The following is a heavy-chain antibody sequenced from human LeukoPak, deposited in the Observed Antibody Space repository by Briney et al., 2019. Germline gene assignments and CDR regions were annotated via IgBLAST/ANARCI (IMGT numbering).Heavy chain of an antibody. CDR2: ISSSGSTI. CDR1: GGSFSGYY. J-gene: IGHJ6*04. V-gene: IGHV3-11*01. D-gene: IGHD2-2*01. Sequence: NPSETLSLTCSVYGGSFSGYYWSWIRQPPGKGLEWVSYISSSGSTIYYADSVKGRFTISRDNAKNSLYLQMNSLRAEDTAVYYCARDKNGYCSSTSCLKSRDVWGKGTTVTVSS. CDR3: ARDKNGYCSSTSCLKSRDV.